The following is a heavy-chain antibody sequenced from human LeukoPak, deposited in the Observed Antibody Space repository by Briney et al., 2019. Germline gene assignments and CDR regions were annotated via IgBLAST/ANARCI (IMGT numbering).Heavy chain of an antibody. D-gene: IGHD5-12*01. V-gene: IGHV3-53*01. Sequence: PGGSLRLSCEASGFSVSSNFMSWVRQAPGKGLEWVSVIYSGGTTYNADSVRGRFTISRDNSKNTLYLQMNSLRAEDTAVYCCARDGYGYNYMDVWGKGTTVTVSS. J-gene: IGHJ6*03. CDR1: GFSVSSNF. CDR2: IYSGGTT. CDR3: ARDGYGYNYMDV.